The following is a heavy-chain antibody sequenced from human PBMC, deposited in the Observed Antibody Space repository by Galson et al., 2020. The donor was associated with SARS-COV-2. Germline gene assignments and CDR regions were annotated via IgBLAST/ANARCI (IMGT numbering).Heavy chain of an antibody. V-gene: IGHV4-59*01. CDR1: GDSISSYY. CDR3: ARSGGSRYGVDV. CDR2: IYYSGDT. D-gene: IGHD2-15*01. Sequence: ETSETLSLTCTVSGDSISSYYWIWIRQSPGKGLEWIGYIYYSGDTNYNPSLKSRVTISVDTSKNHFSFKLTSVTAADTAVYYCARSGGSRYGVDVWGQGTTVTVSS. J-gene: IGHJ6*02.